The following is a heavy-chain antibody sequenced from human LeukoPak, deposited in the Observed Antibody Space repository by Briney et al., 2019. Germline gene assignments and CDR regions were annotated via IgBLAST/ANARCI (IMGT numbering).Heavy chain of an antibody. V-gene: IGHV1-2*02. CDR3: ARDRETGYYYGVDV. CDR2: INPNSGGT. J-gene: IGHJ6*02. D-gene: IGHD1-14*01. CDR1: GYTFTGYS. Sequence: GASVKVSCKASGYTFTGYSMHWVRQAPGQGLEWMGWINPNSGGTNYAQKFQGRVTMTRDTSISTAYMELSRLRSDDTAVYYCARDRETGYYYGVDVWGQGTTVTVSS.